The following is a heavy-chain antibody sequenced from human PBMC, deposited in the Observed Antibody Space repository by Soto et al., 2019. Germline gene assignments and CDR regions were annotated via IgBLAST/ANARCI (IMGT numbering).Heavy chain of an antibody. J-gene: IGHJ4*02. CDR1: GGSFSGYY. CDR3: ARWGIVVVPAAKRRGDY. CDR2: INHSGST. V-gene: IGHV4-34*01. Sequence: QVQLQQWGAGLLKPSETLSLTCAVYGGSFSGYYWSWIRQPPGKGLEWIGEINHSGSTNYNPSLKSRVTISVDTSKNQFSLKLRSVTAADTAVYYCARWGIVVVPAAKRRGDYWGQGTLVTVSS. D-gene: IGHD2-2*01.